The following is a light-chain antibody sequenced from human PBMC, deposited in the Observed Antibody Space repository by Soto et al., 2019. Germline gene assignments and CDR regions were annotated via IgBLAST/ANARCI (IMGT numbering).Light chain of an antibody. CDR1: QSVSNN. Sequence: ILMTQSPATLSVSPGERATLSCRASQSVSNNLAWYQQKPGQAPRLLIYDASTRATGIPARFSGSGSGTELPLTISGLQSEDFAVYYCQQYNNWPPWTFGHGTKVEIK. V-gene: IGKV3-15*01. CDR2: DAS. CDR3: QQYNNWPPWT. J-gene: IGKJ1*01.